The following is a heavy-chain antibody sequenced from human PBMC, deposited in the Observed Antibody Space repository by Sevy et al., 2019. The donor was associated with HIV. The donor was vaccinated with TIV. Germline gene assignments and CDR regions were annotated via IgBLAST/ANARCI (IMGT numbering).Heavy chain of an antibody. CDR3: ARDYDFWSGYTALSYYSLSCHYGMDV. J-gene: IGHJ6*02. CDR1: GLNFSKYS. V-gene: IGHV3-48*02. CDR2: ISRSGTTT. D-gene: IGHD3-3*01. Sequence: GGSLRLSCAASGLNFSKYSFNWVRQAPEKGLEWISHISRSGTTTYYAESVKGRFTVSRDNAKNSLYLQMSSLRDEDTAVYYCARDYDFWSGYTALSYYSLSCHYGMDVWGQGTTVTVSS.